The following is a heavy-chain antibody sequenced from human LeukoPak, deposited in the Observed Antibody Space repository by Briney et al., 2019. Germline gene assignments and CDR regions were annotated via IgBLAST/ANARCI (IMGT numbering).Heavy chain of an antibody. J-gene: IGHJ5*02. CDR3: ARGPVVVAATRKKYNWFDP. D-gene: IGHD2-15*01. CDR2: INHSGST. CDR1: GGSFSGYY. V-gene: IGHV4-34*01. Sequence: SETLSLTCAVYGGSFSGYYWSWIRQPPGKGLEWIGEINHSGSTNYNPSLKSRVTISVDTSKNQFSLKLSSVTAADTAVYHCARGPVVVAATRKKYNWFDPWGQGTLVTVSS.